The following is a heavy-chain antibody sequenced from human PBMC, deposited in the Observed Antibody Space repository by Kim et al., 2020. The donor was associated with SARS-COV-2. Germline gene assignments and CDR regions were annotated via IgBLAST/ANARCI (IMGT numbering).Heavy chain of an antibody. Sequence: ASVKVSCKASRYTFTGYYMHWVRQAPGQGLEWMGWINPNSGGTNYAQKFQGRVTMTRDTSISTAYMELSRLRSDDTAVYYCARDVRAVMITFGGVIAPTGGNGMDVWGQGTTVTVSS. D-gene: IGHD3-16*02. V-gene: IGHV1-2*02. CDR3: ARDVRAVMITFGGVIAPTGGNGMDV. CDR2: INPNSGGT. CDR1: RYTFTGYY. J-gene: IGHJ6*02.